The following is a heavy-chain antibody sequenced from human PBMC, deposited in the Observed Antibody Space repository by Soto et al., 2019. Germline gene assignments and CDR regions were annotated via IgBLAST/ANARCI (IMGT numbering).Heavy chain of an antibody. CDR1: GYTLTELS. D-gene: IGHD1-26*01. V-gene: IGHV1-24*01. CDR2: FDPEDGET. CDR3: AKGTLGAFDAFDI. Sequence: ASVKVSCKVSGYTLTELSMHWVRQAPGKGLEWMGGFDPEDGETIYAQKFQGRVTMTEDTSTDTAYMELSSLRSADTAVYYCAKGTLGAFDAFDIWGQGTMVTVSS. J-gene: IGHJ3*02.